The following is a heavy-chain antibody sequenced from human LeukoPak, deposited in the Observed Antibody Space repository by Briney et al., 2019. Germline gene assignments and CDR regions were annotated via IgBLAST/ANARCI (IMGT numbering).Heavy chain of an antibody. CDR2: IWYDGSNK. Sequence: PGGSLRLSCAASGFTFSRYGMHWVRQAPGKGLEWVAVIWYDGSNKYYADSVKGRFTISRDNSKNTLYLQMNSLRAEDTAVYYSAREQTSLSIAVAGTEAKKAHYYYGMDVWGQGTTVTVSS. J-gene: IGHJ6*02. CDR3: AREQTSLSIAVAGTEAKKAHYYYGMDV. D-gene: IGHD6-19*01. V-gene: IGHV3-33*01. CDR1: GFTFSRYG.